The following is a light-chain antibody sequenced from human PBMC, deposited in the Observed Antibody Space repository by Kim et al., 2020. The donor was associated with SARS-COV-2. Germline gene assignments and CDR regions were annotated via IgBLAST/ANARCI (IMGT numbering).Light chain of an antibody. Sequence: VSVAPGKTARITCGGNNIGSKSVHWYQQKPGQAPVLVIYYDSDRPSGIPERFSGSNSGNTATLTISRVEAGDEADYYCQVWDSSSDHVVFGVGTPLTVL. CDR3: QVWDSSSDHVV. CDR1: NIGSKS. V-gene: IGLV3-21*04. CDR2: YDS. J-gene: IGLJ2*01.